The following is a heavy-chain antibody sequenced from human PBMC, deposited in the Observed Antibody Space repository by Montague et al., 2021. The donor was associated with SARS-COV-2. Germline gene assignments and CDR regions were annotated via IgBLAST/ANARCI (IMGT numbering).Heavy chain of an antibody. J-gene: IGHJ5*02. CDR2: IYHSGTT. Sequence: SETLSLTCAVSGGSITSDNWWTCVRQSPGKGLEWIGEIYHSGTTNYNPSLQSRLTISIDKSRNHLSLNLTSVTAADAAIYYCALPLGGARFDPWGQGILVTVSS. D-gene: IGHD3-16*01. CDR1: GGSITSDNW. V-gene: IGHV4-4*02. CDR3: ALPLGGARFDP.